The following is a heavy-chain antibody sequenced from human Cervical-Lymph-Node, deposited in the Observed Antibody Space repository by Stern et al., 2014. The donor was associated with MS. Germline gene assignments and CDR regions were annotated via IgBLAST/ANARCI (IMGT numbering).Heavy chain of an antibody. J-gene: IGHJ5*02. V-gene: IGHV1-3*01. Sequence: QVQPVQSGAEVQKPGASVQVSCRASGYTFTRYTIHWVRQAPGQRLAWMGWITADNGNTKNAQNCQGRVTMTRDTSASTAYMELSSLRCEDTAVYYCARAVRSNWLDPWGQGTLVTVSS. CDR3: ARAVRSNWLDP. CDR2: ITADNGNT. D-gene: IGHD4-17*01. CDR1: GYTFTRYT.